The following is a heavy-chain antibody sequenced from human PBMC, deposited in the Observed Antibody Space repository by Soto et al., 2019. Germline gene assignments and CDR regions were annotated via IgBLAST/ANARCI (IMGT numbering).Heavy chain of an antibody. CDR1: GFTFSSYD. J-gene: IGHJ4*02. CDR2: FSFYGRRDNT. V-gene: IGHV3-23*01. Sequence: EVQLLESGGGLVQPGGSLRLSCVGSGFTFSSYDMTWVRQAPGKGLEWVSSFSFYGRRDNTYYADSVKGRFTISRDNSRNTVYLQMDNLRVEDTAVYYCAKSLYNDNGGQNDYWGQGTLVNVSS. D-gene: IGHD1-1*01. CDR3: AKSLYNDNGGQNDY.